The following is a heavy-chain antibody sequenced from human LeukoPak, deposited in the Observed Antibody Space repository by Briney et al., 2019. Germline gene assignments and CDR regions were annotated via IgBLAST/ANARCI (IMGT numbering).Heavy chain of an antibody. J-gene: IGHJ4*02. V-gene: IGHV4-59*01. Sequence: SETLSLTCTVSGGSIGSYYWSWIRQPPGKGLEWIGYIYYSGSTNYNPSLKSRVTISVDTSKNQFSLKLSSVTAADTAVYYCARDLGATGDYWGQGTLVTVSS. CDR3: ARDLGATGDY. D-gene: IGHD1-26*01. CDR1: GGSIGSYY. CDR2: IYYSGST.